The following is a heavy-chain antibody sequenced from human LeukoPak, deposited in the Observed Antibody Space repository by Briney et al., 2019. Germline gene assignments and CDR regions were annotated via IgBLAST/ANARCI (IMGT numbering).Heavy chain of an antibody. CDR2: ISSSGTTI. CDR1: GFTFSTYG. V-gene: IGHV3-48*01. CDR3: ARGSGGYDFGLLSDFDY. D-gene: IGHD5-12*01. Sequence: GGSLRLSCAASGFTFSTYGMNWVRQPPGKGLGWVSYISSSGTTIYYADSVKGRFSISRHNAKKSLYLQMNSLRAEDTAVYYCARGSGGYDFGLLSDFDYWGQGTLVTVSS. J-gene: IGHJ4*02.